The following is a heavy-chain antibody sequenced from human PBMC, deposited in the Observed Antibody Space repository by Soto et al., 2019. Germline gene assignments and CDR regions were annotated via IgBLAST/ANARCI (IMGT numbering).Heavy chain of an antibody. V-gene: IGHV3-23*01. CDR3: ARGWNYFDY. J-gene: IGHJ4*02. Sequence: EVQVLESGGGLVQPGGSLRLSCVASGFTFSRYDMTWVRQAPGKGLEWVSGISGSGGGTYYADSVKGRFTISRDNSKNTLTLQMDSLRAEDTAVYYCARGWNYFDYWCQGTLVTVSS. D-gene: IGHD6-19*01. CDR2: ISGSGGGT. CDR1: GFTFSRYD.